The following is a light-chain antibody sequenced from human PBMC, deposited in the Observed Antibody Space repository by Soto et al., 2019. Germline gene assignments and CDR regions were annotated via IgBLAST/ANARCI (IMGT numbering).Light chain of an antibody. J-gene: IGKJ1*01. CDR3: QQYGSLPET. CDR1: QSVRSSY. Sequence: EIVLTQSPGTLSLSPGERAILSCRASQSVRSSYLAWYQQKPGQAPRLLISGASSRATGIPDRFSGSGSGTDFTLTISRLEPEDFAVYYCQQYGSLPETFGQGTKVEIK. V-gene: IGKV3-20*01. CDR2: GAS.